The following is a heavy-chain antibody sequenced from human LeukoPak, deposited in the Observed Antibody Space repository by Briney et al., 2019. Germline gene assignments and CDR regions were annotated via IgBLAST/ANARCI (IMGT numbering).Heavy chain of an antibody. J-gene: IGHJ4*02. D-gene: IGHD3-10*01. CDR1: GFTFSNYN. V-gene: IGHV3-21*01. Sequence: GGSLRLSCAASGFTFSNYNMNWVRQAPGKGLEWVSSMSSGSSYIYYADSVKGRITISRDNAKNSLYLQMNSLRVEDTAVYYCARDRGDYGSGSYYSDYWGQGTLVTVSS. CDR2: MSSGSSYI. CDR3: ARDRGDYGSGSYYSDY.